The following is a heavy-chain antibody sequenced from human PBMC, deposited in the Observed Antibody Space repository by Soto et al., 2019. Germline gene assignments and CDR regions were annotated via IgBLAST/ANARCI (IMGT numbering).Heavy chain of an antibody. D-gene: IGHD2-15*01. V-gene: IGHV1-46*01. CDR1: GYTFTCYY. J-gene: IGHJ4*02. Sequence: ASVKVSCKASGYTFTCYYMHWVRQAPGQGLDWVGLINPTGDGTSYAQKFQGRVTMTRDTSATTVYMELSGLRSEDTAVYYCVRPKGHCSGGSCYSGPFNYWGQGTLVNVSS. CDR3: VRPKGHCSGGSCYSGPFNY. CDR2: INPTGDGT.